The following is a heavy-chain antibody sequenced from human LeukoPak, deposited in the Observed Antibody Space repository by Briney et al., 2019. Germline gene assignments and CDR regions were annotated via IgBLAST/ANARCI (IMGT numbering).Heavy chain of an antibody. J-gene: IGHJ6*02. CDR1: GYTFTSYG. Sequence: ASVKVSCKASGYTFTSYGISWVRQAPGQGLEWMGWISAYNGNTNYAQKLHDRVTMTTNTSTSTAYMELRSLRSDDTAVYYCARDAHQIAGHYYYYGMDVWGQGTTVTVSS. CDR2: ISAYNGNT. D-gene: IGHD6-13*01. V-gene: IGHV1-18*01. CDR3: ARDAHQIAGHYYYYGMDV.